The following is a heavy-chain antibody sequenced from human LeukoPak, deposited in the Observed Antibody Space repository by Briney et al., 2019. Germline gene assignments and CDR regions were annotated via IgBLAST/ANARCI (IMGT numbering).Heavy chain of an antibody. D-gene: IGHD3-9*01. J-gene: IGHJ4*02. V-gene: IGHV3-23*01. CDR3: AKDLGLRRSAVAAHYDILTGYPEAYDY. CDR2: ISGSGGST. Sequence: GGSLRLSCAASGFTFSSYAISWVRQAPGKGLEWVSAISGSGGSTYYADSVKGRFTISRDNSKNTLYLQVNSLRAEDTAVYYCAKDLGLRRSAVAAHYDILTGYPEAYDYWGQGTLVTVSS. CDR1: GFTFSSYA.